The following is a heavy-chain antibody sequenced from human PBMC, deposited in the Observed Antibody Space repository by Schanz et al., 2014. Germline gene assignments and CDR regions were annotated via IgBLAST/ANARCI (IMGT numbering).Heavy chain of an antibody. CDR1: GYTFTTYY. Sequence: QVQLVQSGAEVKKPGASVKVYCKASGYTFTTYYLHWVRQAPGQGLEWMGIINPTGGSTTYAEKFLGRVTMTWDRSISTANMELSRLRSDDTAVYYCARDGNQPLDAWGQGTLVTVSS. CDR3: ARDGNQPLDA. V-gene: IGHV1-46*01. J-gene: IGHJ5*02. CDR2: INPTGGST. D-gene: IGHD2-2*01.